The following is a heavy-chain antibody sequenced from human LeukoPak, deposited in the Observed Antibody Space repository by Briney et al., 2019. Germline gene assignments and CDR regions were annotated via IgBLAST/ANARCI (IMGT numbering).Heavy chain of an antibody. J-gene: IGHJ4*02. Sequence: GGSLRLSCAASGSTFRSYSVNWVRQTPRKGLEWVSSISDNSNYIYYADSVKGRFTISRDNAKNSLYLQMNSLRVEDTAVYYCARDQGDFWGQGTLVTVSS. CDR2: ISDNSNYI. CDR1: GSTFRSYS. V-gene: IGHV3-21*01. CDR3: ARDQGDF.